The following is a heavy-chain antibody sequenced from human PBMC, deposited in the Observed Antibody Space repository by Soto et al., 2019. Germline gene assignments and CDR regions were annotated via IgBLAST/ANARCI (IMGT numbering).Heavy chain of an antibody. CDR3: ARAQGGYDFWSGYYSNYYGMDV. D-gene: IGHD3-3*01. V-gene: IGHV3-53*01. Sequence: PGGSLRLSXAASGFTVSSNYMSWVRQAPGKGLEWVSVIYSGGSTYYADSVKGRFTISRDNSKNTLYLQMNSLRAEDTAVYYCARAQGGYDFWSGYYSNYYGMDVWGQGTTVTVSS. CDR2: IYSGGST. J-gene: IGHJ6*02. CDR1: GFTVSSNY.